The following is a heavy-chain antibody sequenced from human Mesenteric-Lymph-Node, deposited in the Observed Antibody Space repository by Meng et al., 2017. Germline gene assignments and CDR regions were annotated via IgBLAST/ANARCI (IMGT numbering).Heavy chain of an antibody. CDR1: GYIVTNYG. CDR3: ARVEVGITSGDY. J-gene: IGHJ4*02. CDR2: INAYNGDT. D-gene: IGHD1-26*01. Sequence: QMLQSGGEVKNPVASVKVYCKASGYIVTNYGITWVRQAPGQGLEWMGWINAYNGDTNYAQTLQGRVTMTTDTSTSTAYMELRSLRSDDTAVYYCARVEVGITSGDYWGQGTLVTVSS. V-gene: IGHV1-18*01.